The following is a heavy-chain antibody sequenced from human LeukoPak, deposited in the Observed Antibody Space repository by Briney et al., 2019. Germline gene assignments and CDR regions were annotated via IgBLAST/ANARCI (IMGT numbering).Heavy chain of an antibody. CDR2: VSHDGIQT. J-gene: IGHJ4*02. CDR1: GFTFSNYA. CDR3: ARDGGGGYNQIDF. V-gene: IGHV3-30-3*01. D-gene: IGHD5-24*01. Sequence: GGSLRLSCAASGFTFSNYAMHWVRQGLVKGLESMAVVSHDGIQTYYADSVKGRFTISRDNSKSTLFLQMNSLRAEDTAVYYCARDGGGGYNQIDFWGQGTRVTVSS.